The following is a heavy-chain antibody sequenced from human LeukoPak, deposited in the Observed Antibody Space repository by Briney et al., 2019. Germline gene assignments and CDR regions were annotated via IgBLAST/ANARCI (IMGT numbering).Heavy chain of an antibody. CDR3: ARLNTEFDI. V-gene: IGHV5-51*01. CDR2: IFPGDSET. D-gene: IGHD2-8*02. CDR1: GYSFTNYW. J-gene: IGHJ3*02. Sequence: GESLKISCQGSGYSFTNYWIGWVRQMPGKGLEWMGVIFPGDSETKYSPAFQGQVTISADKSITTAYLQWTSLKASDTAMYYCARLNTEFDIWGQGTMVTVSS.